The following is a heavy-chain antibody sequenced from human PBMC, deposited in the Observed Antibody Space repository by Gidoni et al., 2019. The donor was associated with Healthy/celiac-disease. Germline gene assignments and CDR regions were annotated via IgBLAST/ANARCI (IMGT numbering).Heavy chain of an antibody. V-gene: IGHV3-23*01. CDR1: GFTFSSYA. CDR3: AKFTPSSWYTPGFDY. D-gene: IGHD6-13*01. J-gene: IGHJ4*02. Sequence: EVQLLESGGGLVQSGGSLRLSCAASGFTFSSYAMSWVRQAPGKGLEWVSAISGSGGSTYYADSVKGRFTISRDNSKNTLYLQMNSLRAEDTAVYYCAKFTPSSWYTPGFDYWDQGTLVTVSS. CDR2: ISGSGGST.